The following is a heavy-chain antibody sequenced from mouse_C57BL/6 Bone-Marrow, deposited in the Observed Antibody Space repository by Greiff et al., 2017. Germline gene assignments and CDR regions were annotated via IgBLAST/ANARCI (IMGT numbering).Heavy chain of an antibody. Sequence: QVQLKESGPELVKPGASVKISCKASGYAFSSSWMNWVKQRPGKGLEWIGRIYPGDGDTNYNEKFKGKATLTADKSSSTGYMQLSSLTSEYSAVYFCERDYYGSRRFDYWGQGTTLTGSS. CDR2: IYPGDGDT. CDR3: ERDYYGSRRFDY. D-gene: IGHD1-1*01. J-gene: IGHJ2*01. V-gene: IGHV1-82*01. CDR1: GYAFSSSW.